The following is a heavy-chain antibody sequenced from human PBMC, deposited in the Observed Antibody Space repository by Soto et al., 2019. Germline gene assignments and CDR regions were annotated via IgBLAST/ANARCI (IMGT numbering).Heavy chain of an antibody. V-gene: IGHV3-48*03. CDR3: ARDRDDFWSGCPALGFDP. D-gene: IGHD3-3*01. CDR1: GFTFSSYE. Sequence: PGGSLSLSCAASGFTFSSYELNWVRQDPGKGLEWVSYISSSGSTIYYADSVKGRFTISRDNAKNSLYLQMNSLRAEDTAVYYCARDRDDFWSGCPALGFDPWGQRTRGTLSA. J-gene: IGHJ5*02. CDR2: ISSSGSTI.